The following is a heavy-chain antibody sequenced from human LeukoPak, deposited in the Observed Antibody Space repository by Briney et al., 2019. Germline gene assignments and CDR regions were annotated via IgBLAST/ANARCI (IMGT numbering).Heavy chain of an antibody. Sequence: SETLSLTCTVSGGSISSYDWSWIRQPPGKGLEWIGYISYSGSTKNNPSLKSRFTISADTSKNQFSLKLSSVTAADTAVYYCAREGTLSYWYFDLWGRGTLVTVSS. CDR1: GGSISSYD. V-gene: IGHV4-59*01. J-gene: IGHJ2*01. CDR3: AREGTLSYWYFDL. CDR2: ISYSGST.